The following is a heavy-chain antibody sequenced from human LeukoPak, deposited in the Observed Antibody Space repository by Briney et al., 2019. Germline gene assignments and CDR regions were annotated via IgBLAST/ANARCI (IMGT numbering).Heavy chain of an antibody. CDR1: GFTFSSYS. V-gene: IGHV3-48*01. J-gene: IGHJ2*01. Sequence: GGSLRLSCAASGFTFSSYSMNWVRQAPGKGLEWVSYISSSSSTIYYADSVKGRFTISRDNAKNSLYLQMNSLRAEDTAVYYCASPNSHGDVDLWGRGTLVTVSS. CDR3: ASPNSHGDVDL. D-gene: IGHD4-17*01. CDR2: ISSSSSTI.